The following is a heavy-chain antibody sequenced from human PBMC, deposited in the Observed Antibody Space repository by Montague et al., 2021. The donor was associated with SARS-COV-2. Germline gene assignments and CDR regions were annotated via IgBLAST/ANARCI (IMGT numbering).Heavy chain of an antibody. Sequence: SLRPSCAASGFALSDYYMAWIRQAPGKGLEWLAYISHSSNTIAYADSVKGRFTISRDNANNSVHLHMTNLRVEDTAVYYCARPPTFYYESSGYYSNWGQGAQVTVTS. CDR3: ARPPTFYYESSGYYSN. D-gene: IGHD3-22*01. V-gene: IGHV3-11*01. CDR1: GFALSDYY. J-gene: IGHJ4*02. CDR2: ISHSSNTI.